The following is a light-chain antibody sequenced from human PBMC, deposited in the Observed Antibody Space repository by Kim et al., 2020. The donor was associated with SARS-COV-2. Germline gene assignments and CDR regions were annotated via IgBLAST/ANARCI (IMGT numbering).Light chain of an antibody. Sequence: LSPVKTATVSCGAWRGVSSSSSCYQQKPGQTPMLLSYDASNRATGIPSRFSGSVSGTDFTLTISRLEPEEFAVYYCQQRSNWPITFGEGTRLEIK. V-gene: IGKV3-11*01. CDR2: DAS. CDR3: QQRSNWPIT. J-gene: IGKJ5*01. CDR1: RGVSSS.